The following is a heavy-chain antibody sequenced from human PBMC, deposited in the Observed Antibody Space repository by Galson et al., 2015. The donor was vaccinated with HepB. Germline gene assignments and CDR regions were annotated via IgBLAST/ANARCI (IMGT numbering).Heavy chain of an antibody. J-gene: IGHJ3*02. V-gene: IGHV6-1*01. CDR1: GDSVSTNSAS. CDR2: TYYRSKWIG. D-gene: IGHD6-19*01. Sequence: CAISGDSVSTNSASWNWIRQSPSRGLEWPGRTYYRSKWIGDYAVSVRRRITINPDTSKNQFSLQLNSVTPEDTAVYYCVRHSSGSDGFDIWGQGTMVIVSS. CDR3: VRHSSGSDGFDI.